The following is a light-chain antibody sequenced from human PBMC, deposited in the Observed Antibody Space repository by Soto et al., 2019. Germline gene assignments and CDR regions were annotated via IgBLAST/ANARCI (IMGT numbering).Light chain of an antibody. CDR3: QQYSSVPV. CDR1: QGIRNF. V-gene: IGKV1-27*01. J-gene: IGKJ3*01. Sequence: DIQMTQSPTSLSASVGDRVTITCRASQGIRNFVAWYQQKPGKAPKLLIYAASTLQSGVPSRFSGSGSGTDFTLTLNSLQPEDVATYSCQQYSSVPVFGPGTKVEIK. CDR2: AAS.